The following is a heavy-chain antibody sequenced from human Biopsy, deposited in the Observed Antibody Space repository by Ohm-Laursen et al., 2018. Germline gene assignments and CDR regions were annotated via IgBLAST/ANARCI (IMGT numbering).Heavy chain of an antibody. CDR1: GFSVSSYD. CDR2: ISETSSHI. CDR3: ARDSSRRAREGGMDV. D-gene: IGHD6-6*01. V-gene: IGHV3-21*01. J-gene: IGHJ6*02. Sequence: SLRLSCAASGFSVSSYDMNWVRQAPGQGLEWISYISETSSHIYDADSVRGRFTVARDIAKNSLYLQLNSLRVEDTAVYYCARDSSRRAREGGMDVWGQGTTVTGSS.